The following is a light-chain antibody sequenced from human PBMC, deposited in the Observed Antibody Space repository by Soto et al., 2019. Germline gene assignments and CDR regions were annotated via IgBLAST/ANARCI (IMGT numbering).Light chain of an antibody. CDR1: QSVSSN. Sequence: EIVMTQSPATLSVSPGERATLSCRASQSVSSNLDWYQQKPGQAPRLLIYGASTRATGIPARFSGSGSGTEFSLTIRILQSEDFAIYYCQQYNNWPPYTFGQGTKLEIK. CDR3: QQYNNWPPYT. CDR2: GAS. V-gene: IGKV3-15*01. J-gene: IGKJ2*01.